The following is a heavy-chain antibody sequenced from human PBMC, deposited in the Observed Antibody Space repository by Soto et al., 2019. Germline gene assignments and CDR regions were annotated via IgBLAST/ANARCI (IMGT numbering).Heavy chain of an antibody. Sequence: QVQLQESGPGLVKPSETLSLTCTVSGGSISGYYWNWIRQPPGKGLEWIGYIYYTGSTNYNPSLESRVTISVDTAKNQFSLKLSSVTAADTAVYYCAKVSFRSGGYYSDFDYWGQGTLVTVSS. CDR3: AKVSFRSGGYYSDFDY. CDR2: IYYTGST. D-gene: IGHD3-10*01. V-gene: IGHV4-59*01. CDR1: GGSISGYY. J-gene: IGHJ4*02.